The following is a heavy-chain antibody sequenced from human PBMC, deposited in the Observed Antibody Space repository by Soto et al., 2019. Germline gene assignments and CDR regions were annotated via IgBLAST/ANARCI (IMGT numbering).Heavy chain of an antibody. D-gene: IGHD3-22*01. J-gene: IGHJ6*01. V-gene: IGHV3-48*02. CDR1: GFTFSSYS. Sequence: GGSLRLSCAASGFTFSSYSMNWVRQAPGKGLEWVSYISSSSSTIYYADSVKGRFTISRDNAKNSLYLQMNSLRDEDTAVYYFARELIPHDRRGYYYHYYYYYGMEIWGQGTTVAVSS. CDR3: ARELIPHDRRGYYYHYYYYYGMEI. CDR2: ISSSSSTI.